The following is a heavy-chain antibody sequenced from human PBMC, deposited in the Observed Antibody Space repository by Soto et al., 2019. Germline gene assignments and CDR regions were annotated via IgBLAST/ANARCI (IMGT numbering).Heavy chain of an antibody. CDR3: AKDPRGYCSSTSCYSPFDY. D-gene: IGHD2-2*01. J-gene: IGHJ4*02. V-gene: IGHV3-30*18. CDR1: GFTFSSYG. CDR2: ISYDGSNK. Sequence: GGSLRLSCAASGFTFSSYGMHWVRQAPGKGLEWVAVISYDGSNKYYADSVKGRCTISRDNSKNTLYLQMNSLRAEDTAVYYCAKDPRGYCSSTSCYSPFDYWGQGTLVTVSS.